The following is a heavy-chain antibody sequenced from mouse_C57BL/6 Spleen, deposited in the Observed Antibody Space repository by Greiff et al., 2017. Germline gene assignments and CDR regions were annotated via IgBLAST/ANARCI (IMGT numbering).Heavy chain of an antibody. CDR1: GYSFASYY. V-gene: IGHV1-66*01. CDR3: ASYDGYLFDY. Sequence: QVQLQQSGPELVKPGASVKISCKASGYSFASYYIHWVKQRPGQGLEWIGWIYPGSGNTKYNEKFKGKATLTADTSSSTAYMQLSSLTSEDSAVYYCASYDGYLFDYWGQGTTLTVSS. J-gene: IGHJ2*01. D-gene: IGHD2-3*01. CDR2: IYPGSGNT.